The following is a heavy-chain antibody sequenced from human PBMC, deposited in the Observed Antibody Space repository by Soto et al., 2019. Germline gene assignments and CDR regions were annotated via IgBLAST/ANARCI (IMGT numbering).Heavy chain of an antibody. CDR2: IYYSGST. CDR3: ARHSTLYYYYYMDV. Sequence: QVQLQESGPGLVKPSETLSLTCTVSGGSISSYYWSWIRQPPGKGLEWIGYIYYSGSTNYNPSLKSRVPISVDTSKNQFSLKLSSVTAADTAVYYCARHSTLYYYYYMDVWGKGTTVTVSS. CDR1: GGSISSYY. J-gene: IGHJ6*03. V-gene: IGHV4-59*08.